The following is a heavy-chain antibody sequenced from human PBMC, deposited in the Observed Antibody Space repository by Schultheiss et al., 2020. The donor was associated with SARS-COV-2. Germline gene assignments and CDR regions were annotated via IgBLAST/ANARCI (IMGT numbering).Heavy chain of an antibody. V-gene: IGHV3-48*01. J-gene: IGHJ6*02. CDR1: GFTFRTYG. Sequence: GGSLRLSCVASGFTFRTYGMHWVRQAPGKGLEWVSYISSSGSTIYYADSVKGRFTISRDNSKNTLYLQMNSLRAEDTAVYYCARLIHGYSSSWYYYYYGMDVWGQGTTVTVSS. D-gene: IGHD6-13*01. CDR3: ARLIHGYSSSWYYYYYGMDV. CDR2: ISSSGSTI.